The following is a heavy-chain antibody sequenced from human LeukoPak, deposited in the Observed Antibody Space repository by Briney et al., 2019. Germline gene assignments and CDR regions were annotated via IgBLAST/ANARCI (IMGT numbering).Heavy chain of an antibody. V-gene: IGHV3-53*01. D-gene: IGHD2-21*01. J-gene: IGHJ4*02. CDR3: AKDRRYCGGDCYPDLLFDY. CDR2: IYSGGNT. CDR1: GFTVSSNY. Sequence: GGSLRLSCAASGFTVSSNYMSWVRQAPGKGLEWGSIIYSGGNTYYADSVKGRFTISRDNSKNTLYLQMNSLRAEDTAVYYCAKDRRYCGGDCYPDLLFDYWGQGTLVTVSS.